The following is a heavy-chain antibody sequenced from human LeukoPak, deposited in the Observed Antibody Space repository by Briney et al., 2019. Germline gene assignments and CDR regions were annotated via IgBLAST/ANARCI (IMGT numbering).Heavy chain of an antibody. Sequence: SVKVSCKASGGTISSYAISWVRQARGQGLEWMGRIIPIFGTADYAQKFQGRVTITTDQSTSTAYMELSSLRSEDPAVYYCARVFYYDSSGYYRSAGYFQHWGQGTLVTVSS. CDR3: ARVFYYDSSGYYRSAGYFQH. J-gene: IGHJ1*01. D-gene: IGHD3-22*01. CDR1: GGTISSYA. V-gene: IGHV1-69*05. CDR2: IIPIFGTA.